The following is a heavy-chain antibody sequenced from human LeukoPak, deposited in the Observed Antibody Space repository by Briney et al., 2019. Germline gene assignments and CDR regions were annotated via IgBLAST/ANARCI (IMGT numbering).Heavy chain of an antibody. CDR1: GFTFSSYA. CDR2: ISSSSSTI. D-gene: IGHD3-10*02. J-gene: IGHJ4*02. Sequence: GGSLRLSCAASGFTFSSYAMSWVRQAPGKGLEWVSYISSSSSTIYYADSVKGRFTISRDNAKNSLYLQMNSLRAEDTAVYYCARDIAMLGEGHDYWGQGTLVTVSS. V-gene: IGHV3-48*01. CDR3: ARDIAMLGEGHDY.